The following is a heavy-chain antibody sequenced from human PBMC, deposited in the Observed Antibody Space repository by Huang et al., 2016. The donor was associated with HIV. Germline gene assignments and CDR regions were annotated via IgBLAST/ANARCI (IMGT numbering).Heavy chain of an antibody. D-gene: IGHD1-26*01. CDR2: ISYDGSSK. CDR1: GFTFNQFD. J-gene: IGHJ4*02. V-gene: IGHV3-30*18. Sequence: QVQRVESGGGVVQPGRSLRLSCAAFGFTFNQFDMHWVRQARGKGLEWVAIISYDGSSKYHADSVKGRFTISRDNSKNTVYLQMNSLRVEDTAVYYCAKDGRGSGTYYDYFEYWGQGTLVTVSS. CDR3: AKDGRGSGTYYDYFEY.